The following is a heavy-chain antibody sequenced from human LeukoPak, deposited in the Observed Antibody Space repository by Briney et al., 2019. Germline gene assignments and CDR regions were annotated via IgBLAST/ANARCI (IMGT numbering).Heavy chain of an antibody. CDR2: IYYSGST. Sequence: SETLSLTCTVSGGSVSSNIYYWNWIRQPPGKGLEWIGYIYYSGSTNYNPSLKNRVTISVDKSKNQFSLKLSSVTAADTAVYHCARDSSGLTNWGQGTLVTVSS. V-gene: IGHV4-61*01. D-gene: IGHD6-19*01. J-gene: IGHJ4*02. CDR1: GGSVSSNIYY. CDR3: ARDSSGLTN.